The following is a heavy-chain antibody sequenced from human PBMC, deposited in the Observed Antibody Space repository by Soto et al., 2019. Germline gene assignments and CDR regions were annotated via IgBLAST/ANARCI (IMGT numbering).Heavy chain of an antibody. J-gene: IGHJ6*02. CDR3: AISYSSGWLYYYYYGMDV. Sequence: PGESLKISCKGSGYSFTSYWIGWVRQMPGKGLEWMGIIYPGDSDTRYSPSFQGQVTISADKSISTAYLQWSSLKASDTAMYYCAISYSSGWLYYYYYGMDVWGQGPTVTVSS. V-gene: IGHV5-51*01. CDR1: GYSFTSYW. CDR2: IYPGDSDT. D-gene: IGHD6-19*01.